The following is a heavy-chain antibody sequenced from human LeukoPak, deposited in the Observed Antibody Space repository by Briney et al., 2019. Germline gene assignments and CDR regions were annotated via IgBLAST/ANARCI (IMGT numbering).Heavy chain of an antibody. V-gene: IGHV1-69*05. Sequence: SVKVSCKASGGTFSSYAISWVRQAPGQGLEWMGGIIPIFGTANYAQKFQGRVTITTDESTSTAYMELSSLRSEDTAVYYCARVPRTTYYYDSSSEYWGQGTLVTVSS. CDR3: ARVPRTTYYYDSSSEY. D-gene: IGHD3-22*01. CDR2: IIPIFGTA. CDR1: GGTFSSYA. J-gene: IGHJ4*02.